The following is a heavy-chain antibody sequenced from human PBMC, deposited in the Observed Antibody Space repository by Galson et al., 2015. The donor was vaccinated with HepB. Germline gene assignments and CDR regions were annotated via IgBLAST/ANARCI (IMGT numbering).Heavy chain of an antibody. CDR2: IWYDGSNK. V-gene: IGHV3-33*01. D-gene: IGHD5-18*01. CDR1: GFTFSSYG. Sequence: SLRLSCAASGFTFSSYGMHWVRQAPGKGLEWVAVIWYDGSNKYYADSVKGRFTISRDNSKNTLYLQMNSLRAEDTAVYYCARDAEGYSYGLMTADYWGQGTLVTVSS. CDR3: ARDAEGYSYGLMTADY. J-gene: IGHJ4*02.